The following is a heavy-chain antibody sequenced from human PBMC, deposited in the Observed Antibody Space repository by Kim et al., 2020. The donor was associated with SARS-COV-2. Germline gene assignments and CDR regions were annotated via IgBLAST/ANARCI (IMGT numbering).Heavy chain of an antibody. CDR2: IKSKTDGGTT. V-gene: IGHV3-15*01. CDR3: TTGFGDYRGAFGC. D-gene: IGHD4-17*01. Sequence: GGSLRLSCAASGFTFSNAWMTWVRQAPGKGLEWVGRIKSKTDGGTTDYAAPVKGRFTISRDDSKNTLYLQMNSLKTEDTAVHYCTTGFGDYRGAFGCWGQGTLVSVSS. J-gene: IGHJ4*02. CDR1: GFTFSNAW.